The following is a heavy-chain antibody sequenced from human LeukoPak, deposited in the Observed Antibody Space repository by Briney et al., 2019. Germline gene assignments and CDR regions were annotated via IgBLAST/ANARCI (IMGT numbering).Heavy chain of an antibody. V-gene: IGHV1-8*01. CDR2: MNPNSGNT. CDR3: ARIYCSSTSCYKSFYDILTGYIDY. CDR1: GYTFTSYD. D-gene: IGHD2-2*02. J-gene: IGHJ4*02. Sequence: ASVKVSCKASGYTFTSYDINWVRQATGQGLEWMGWMNPNSGNTGYAQKFQGRVTMTRNTSVTTTYMELSSLRSEDTAVYYCARIYCSSTSCYKSFYDILTGYIDYWGQGTLVTVSS.